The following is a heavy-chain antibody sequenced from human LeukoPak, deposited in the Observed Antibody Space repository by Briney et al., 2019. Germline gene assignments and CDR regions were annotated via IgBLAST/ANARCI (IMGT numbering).Heavy chain of an antibody. D-gene: IGHD6-13*01. CDR1: GGSISGSNW. Sequence: SETLSLTCAVSGGSISGSNWWSWVRQPPGKGLEWIGEIYHSENTNYKSSLKSRVAMSVDKSKNQFSLKLSSVTAADTAVYYCARHSSSWPQPIDYWGQGTLVTVSS. CDR2: IYHSENT. J-gene: IGHJ4*02. V-gene: IGHV4-4*02. CDR3: ARHSSSWPQPIDY.